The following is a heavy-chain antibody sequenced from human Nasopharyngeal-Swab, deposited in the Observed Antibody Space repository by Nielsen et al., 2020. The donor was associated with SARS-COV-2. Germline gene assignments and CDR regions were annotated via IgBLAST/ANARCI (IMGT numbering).Heavy chain of an antibody. CDR3: ANYPVGFWVAARGGMDV. J-gene: IGHJ6*04. Sequence: GGSLRLSCAASGFTFSNYGMHWVRQAPGKGLEWVTVISYDGSFKYYADSVKGRFTISRDNSKNTLYLQMNSLRAEDTAVYYCANYPVGFWVAARGGMDVWGKGTTVTVSS. V-gene: IGHV3-30*18. CDR1: GFTFSNYG. CDR2: ISYDGSFK. D-gene: IGHD6-6*01.